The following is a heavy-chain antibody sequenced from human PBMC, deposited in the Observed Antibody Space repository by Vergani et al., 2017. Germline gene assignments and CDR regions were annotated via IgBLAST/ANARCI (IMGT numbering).Heavy chain of an antibody. V-gene: IGHV1-18*01. CDR1: GYTFTSYG. D-gene: IGHD1-26*01. CDR2: ISAYNGNT. CDR3: ARDVFVYGGSYSGYYYYYMDV. Sequence: QVQLVQSGAEVKKPGASVKVSCKASGYTFTSYGISWVRQAPGQGLEWMGWISAYNGNTNYAQKLQGRVTMTTDTSTSTAYMARRSLRSYDTAVYYCARDVFVYGGSYSGYYYYYMDVWGKGTTVTVSS. J-gene: IGHJ6*03.